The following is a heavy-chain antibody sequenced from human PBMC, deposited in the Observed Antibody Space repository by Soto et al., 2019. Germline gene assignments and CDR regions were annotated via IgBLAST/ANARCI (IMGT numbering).Heavy chain of an antibody. Sequence: QVQLVQSGAEVKKPGASVKVSCKASGYTFTSYDINWVRQATGQGLEWMGWMNPNSGNTGYAQKFQGRVTMTRYTSISTAYMELSSLRSEDTAVYYCARQEEQYDFWSGYTNWFDPWGQGTLVTVSS. V-gene: IGHV1-8*01. CDR1: GYTFTSYD. D-gene: IGHD3-3*01. J-gene: IGHJ5*02. CDR3: ARQEEQYDFWSGYTNWFDP. CDR2: MNPNSGNT.